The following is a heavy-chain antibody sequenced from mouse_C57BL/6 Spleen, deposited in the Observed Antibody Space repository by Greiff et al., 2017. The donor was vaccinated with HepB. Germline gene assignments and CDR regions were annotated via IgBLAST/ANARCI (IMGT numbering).Heavy chain of an antibody. CDR3: ARGFYDYESYLDY. CDR2: ISYDGSN. Sequence: EVQLQESGPGLVKPSQSLSLTCSVTGYSITSGYYWNWIRQFPGNKLEWMGYISYDGSNKYNPSLKNRISITRDTYKNQFFLKLNSVTTEDTATYYCARGFYDYESYLDYWGQGTTLTVSS. CDR1: GYSITSGYY. V-gene: IGHV3-6*01. J-gene: IGHJ2*01. D-gene: IGHD2-4*01.